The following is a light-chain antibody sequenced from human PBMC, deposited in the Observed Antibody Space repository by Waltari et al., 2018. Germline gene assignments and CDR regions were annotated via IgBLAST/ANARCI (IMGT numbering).Light chain of an antibody. J-gene: IGLJ2*01. CDR1: NIGNTR. CDR3: QVWDSGSNDRL. V-gene: IGLV3-21*02. Sequence: SYVLTQPPSVSVAPGQTARIPCGGQNIGNTRVHWYQQKPGQAPAVVVYDDSDRASGIPDRFSGSTSGNAATLTISRVEVGDEADYYCQVWDSGSNDRLFGGGTRLTVL. CDR2: DDS.